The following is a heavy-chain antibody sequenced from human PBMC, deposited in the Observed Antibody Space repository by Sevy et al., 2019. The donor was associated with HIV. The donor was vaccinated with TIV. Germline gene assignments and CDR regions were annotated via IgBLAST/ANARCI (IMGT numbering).Heavy chain of an antibody. CDR1: GYTFTSYG. Sequence: ASVNVSCKASGYTFTSYGISWVRQAPGQGLEWMGWISAYNGNTNYAQKLQGRVTMTTDTSTSTAYMELRSLRSDDTAVYYCARGERFLQVTGTFDIWGQGTMVTVSS. CDR2: ISAYNGNT. CDR3: ARGERFLQVTGTFDI. D-gene: IGHD1-1*01. V-gene: IGHV1-18*01. J-gene: IGHJ3*02.